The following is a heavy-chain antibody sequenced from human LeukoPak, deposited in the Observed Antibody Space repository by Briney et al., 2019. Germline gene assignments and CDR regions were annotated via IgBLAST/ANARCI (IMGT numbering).Heavy chain of an antibody. V-gene: IGHV4-31*03. J-gene: IGHJ3*02. CDR1: GGSISSGGYY. Sequence: SETLSLTCTVSGGSISSGGYYWSWLRQHPGKGLEWIGYIYYSGGTYYNPSLKCRVTISVDTSKNQFSLKLSSVTAAHTAVYYCARGRRPDAFDIWGQGTMVTVSS. CDR2: IYYSGGT. CDR3: ARGRRPDAFDI.